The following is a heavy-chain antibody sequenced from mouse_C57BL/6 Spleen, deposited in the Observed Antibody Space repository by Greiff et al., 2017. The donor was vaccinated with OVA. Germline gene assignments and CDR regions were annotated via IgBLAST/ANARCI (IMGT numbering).Heavy chain of an antibody. J-gene: IGHJ3*01. V-gene: IGHV14-2*01. D-gene: IGHD2-4*01. CDR2: IDPEDGET. CDR3: ALRYDYDVGFAY. CDR1: GFNIKDYY. Sequence: EVKLQESGAELVKPGASVKLSCTASGFNIKDYYMHWVKQRTEQGLEWIGRIDPEDGETKYAPKFQGKATITADTSSNTAYLQLSSLTSEDTAVYYGALRYDYDVGFAYWGQGTLVTVSA.